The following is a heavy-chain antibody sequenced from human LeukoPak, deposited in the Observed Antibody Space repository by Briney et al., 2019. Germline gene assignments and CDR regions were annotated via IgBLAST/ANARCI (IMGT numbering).Heavy chain of an antibody. CDR3: TRRETYDYVWGSYRYKVSYYFDY. J-gene: IGHJ4*02. D-gene: IGHD3-16*02. Sequence: PSETLSLTCTVSGGSVSSYYWSWIRQPPGKGLEWIGYIYYSGSTNYNPSLKSRVTISVDTSKNQFSLKLSSVTAADTAVYYCTRRETYDYVWGSYRYKVSYYFDYWGQGTLVTVSS. V-gene: IGHV4-59*02. CDR1: GGSVSSYY. CDR2: IYYSGST.